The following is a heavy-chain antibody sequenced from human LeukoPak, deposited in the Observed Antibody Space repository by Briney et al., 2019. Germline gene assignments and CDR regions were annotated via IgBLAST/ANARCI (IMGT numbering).Heavy chain of an antibody. J-gene: IGHJ4*02. CDR3: ARGDLSSYYYDSSEFY. Sequence: PSETLSLTCTVSGGSINSSSYYWGWIRQPPGKGLERIGSIYYSGSTYYNPSLKSRVTISVDTSKNQFSLKLSSVTAADTAVYYCARGDLSSYYYDSSEFYWCQGTLVTVSS. D-gene: IGHD3-22*01. V-gene: IGHV4-39*01. CDR2: IYYSGST. CDR1: GGSINSSSYY.